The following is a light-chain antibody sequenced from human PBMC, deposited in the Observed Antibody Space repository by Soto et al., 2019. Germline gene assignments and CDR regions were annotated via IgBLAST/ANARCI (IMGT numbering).Light chain of an antibody. V-gene: IGKV1-17*01. CDR3: LQQYTDVRT. Sequence: IQLNRSLSANSLYLCGRRTITNRASQDIGNNLGWYQQKPGNAPRRLIYAASSLQSGVPSRFSGSGSGTEFTLTISSLQPEDFATYYCLQQYTDVRTFGQGTKVDIK. CDR1: QDIGNN. J-gene: IGKJ1*01. CDR2: AAS.